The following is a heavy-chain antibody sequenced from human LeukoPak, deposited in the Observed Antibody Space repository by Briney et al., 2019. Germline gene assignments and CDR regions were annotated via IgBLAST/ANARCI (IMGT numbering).Heavy chain of an antibody. D-gene: IGHD6-13*01. CDR3: AKALGYSSSWFNLDY. CDR1: GFTFSSYG. Sequence: GGSLRLSCAASGFTFSSYGMHWVRQAPGKGLEWVAFIRYDGSNKYYADSVKGRFTISRDNSKSTLYLQMNSLRAEDTAVYYCAKALGYSSSWFNLDYWGQGTLVTVSS. V-gene: IGHV3-30*02. CDR2: IRYDGSNK. J-gene: IGHJ4*02.